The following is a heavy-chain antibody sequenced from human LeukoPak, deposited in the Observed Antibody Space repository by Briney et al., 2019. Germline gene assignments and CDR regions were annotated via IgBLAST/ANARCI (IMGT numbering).Heavy chain of an antibody. J-gene: IGHJ4*02. CDR3: ARSWGSEIFDY. CDR2: IYYSGST. D-gene: IGHD7-27*01. CDR1: GGSISSSSYY. Sequence: SETLSLTCTVSGGSISSSSYYWGWIRQPPGKGLEWIGSIYYSGSTYYNPSLKSRVTISVDTSKNQFSLKLSSVTAADTAVYYWARSWGSEIFDYWGQGTLVTVPS. V-gene: IGHV4-39*01.